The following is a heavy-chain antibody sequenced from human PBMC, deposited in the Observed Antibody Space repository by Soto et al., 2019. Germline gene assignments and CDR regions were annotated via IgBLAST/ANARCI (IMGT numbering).Heavy chain of an antibody. V-gene: IGHV3-30-3*01. J-gene: IGHJ3*02. CDR3: ARVPAAIDAFDI. CDR2: ISYDGSNK. D-gene: IGHD2-2*01. Sequence: GGSLRLSCAASGFTFSSYAMHWVRQAPGKGLEWVAVISYDGSNKYYADAVKGRFTISRDNSKNTLYLQMNSLRAEDTAVYYCARVPAAIDAFDIRGQGTMVTVSS. CDR1: GFTFSSYA.